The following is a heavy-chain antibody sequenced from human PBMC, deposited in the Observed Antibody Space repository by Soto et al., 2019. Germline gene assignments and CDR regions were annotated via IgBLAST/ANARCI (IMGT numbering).Heavy chain of an antibody. V-gene: IGHV3-23*01. CDR3: AKRDSAY. CDR1: GFTFSSYA. D-gene: IGHD2-21*01. J-gene: IGHJ4*02. Sequence: GGSLRLSCAASGFTFSSYAMSWVRQAPGKGLEWVSTISDSAGSTYYADSVKGRFTISRDNSKNTLYLQMDSLRAEDTAIYYCAKRDSAYWGQGTLVPVSS. CDR2: ISDSAGST.